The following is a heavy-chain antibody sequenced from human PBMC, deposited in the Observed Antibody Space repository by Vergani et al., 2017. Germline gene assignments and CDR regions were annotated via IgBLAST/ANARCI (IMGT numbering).Heavy chain of an antibody. CDR1: GFTFSSYG. CDR2: IWYDGSNK. Sequence: VQLLESGGDLVQPGGSLRLSCAASGFTFSSYGMHWVRQAPGKGLEWVAVIWYDGSNKYYADSVKGRFTISRDNSKNTLYLQMNSLRAEDTAVYYCASLTGDDAFDIWGQGTMVTVSS. J-gene: IGHJ3*02. V-gene: IGHV3-33*01. CDR3: ASLTGDDAFDI. D-gene: IGHD7-27*01.